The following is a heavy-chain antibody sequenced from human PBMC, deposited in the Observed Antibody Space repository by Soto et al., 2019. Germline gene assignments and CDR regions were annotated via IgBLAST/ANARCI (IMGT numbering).Heavy chain of an antibody. V-gene: IGHV4-30-4*01. Sequence: SETLSLTCTVSGASISSGDYFWSWIRQSPGKGLQWIGYIYDSGSSYYTPSLKSRVTMSVDTSKNQFSLKLSSVTAADTAVYYCAREKGYISGPKNFDYWGQGTLVTVSS. CDR2: IYDSGSS. J-gene: IGHJ4*02. D-gene: IGHD5-12*01. CDR1: GASISSGDYF. CDR3: AREKGYISGPKNFDY.